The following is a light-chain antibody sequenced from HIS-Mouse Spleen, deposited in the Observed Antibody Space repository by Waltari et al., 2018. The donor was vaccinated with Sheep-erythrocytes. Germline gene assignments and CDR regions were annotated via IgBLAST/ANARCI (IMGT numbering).Light chain of an antibody. V-gene: IGLV3-1*01. J-gene: IGLJ2*01. CDR3: QAWDSSTVV. CDR1: KLGDKY. CDR2: QDS. Sequence: SYELTQPPSVSVSPGQTASITCSGDKLGDKYACWYQQKPGHSPVLVIYQDSKRPAGIPGRFSGSNSWNTATLTISGTQAMDEADYYGQAWDSSTVVFGGGTKLTVL.